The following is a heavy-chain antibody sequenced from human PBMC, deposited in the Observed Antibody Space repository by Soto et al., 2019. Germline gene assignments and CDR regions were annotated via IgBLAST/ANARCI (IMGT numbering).Heavy chain of an antibody. D-gene: IGHD6-19*01. CDR3: AKDRGGAVAGKSSWFDP. CDR2: ISGSGGST. V-gene: IGHV3-23*01. J-gene: IGHJ5*02. Sequence: EVQLLESGGGLVQPGGSLRLSCAASGFTFSSYAMSWVRQAPGKGLEWVSAISGSGGSTYYADSVKGRFTISRDNSKNTLYLQMNSLRAEDTAVYYCAKDRGGAVAGKSSWFDPWGQGTLVTVSS. CDR1: GFTFSSYA.